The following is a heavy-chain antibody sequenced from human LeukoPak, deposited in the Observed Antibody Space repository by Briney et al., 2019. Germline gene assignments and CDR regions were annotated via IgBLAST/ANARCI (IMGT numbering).Heavy chain of an antibody. CDR2: ISDDGRNK. Sequence: GGSLRLSCAASGFTFSDYYMSWIRQAPGKGLEWVAVISDDGRNKNYAGSVKGRFSISRDDSKSTLYLQMNNLRIEDTAVYYCAKDLQLGHWGQGTLVTVSS. CDR3: AKDLQLGH. CDR1: GFTFSDYY. J-gene: IGHJ4*02. V-gene: IGHV3-30*18. D-gene: IGHD3-10*01.